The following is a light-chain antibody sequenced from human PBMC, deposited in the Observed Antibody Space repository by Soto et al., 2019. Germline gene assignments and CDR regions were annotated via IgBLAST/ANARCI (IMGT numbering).Light chain of an antibody. Sequence: QSALTQPASVSGSPGQSIAISCTGTSSDVGGSDFVSWYQHHPGKAPKLIIHDVNNRPSGVSARFSGSKSGNTASLTISGLQAEDEADYFCSSYAGSNNFHVFGTGTKVTVL. V-gene: IGLV2-14*03. CDR2: DVN. CDR3: SSYAGSNNFHV. J-gene: IGLJ1*01. CDR1: SSDVGGSDF.